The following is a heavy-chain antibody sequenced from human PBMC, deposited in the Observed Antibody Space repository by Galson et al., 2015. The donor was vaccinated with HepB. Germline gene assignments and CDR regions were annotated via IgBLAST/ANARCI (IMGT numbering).Heavy chain of an antibody. J-gene: IGHJ4*02. CDR2: FDPEDGET. CDR3: ARYEQQLGFDY. V-gene: IGHV1-24*01. Sequence: SVKVSCKVSGYTLTELSMHWVRQAPGKGLEWMGGFDPEDGETIYAQKFQGRVTITRDTSASTAYMELSSLRSEDTAVYYCARYEQQLGFDYWGQGTLVTVSS. D-gene: IGHD6-13*01. CDR1: GYTLTELS.